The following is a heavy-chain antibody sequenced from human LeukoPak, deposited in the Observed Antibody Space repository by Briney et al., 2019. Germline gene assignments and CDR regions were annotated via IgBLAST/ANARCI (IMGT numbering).Heavy chain of an antibody. D-gene: IGHD6-13*01. CDR2: IYYSGSA. V-gene: IGHV4-39*01. J-gene: IGHJ4*02. Sequence: TSETLSLTCTVSGGSMSSSSYYWGWIRQPPGKGLEWIGTIYYSGSADYNPSLKSRVTISVDTSKNQFSLKLSSVTAAGTAVYYCASRIAAAGTAYFGFWGQGILVTVSS. CDR1: GGSMSSSSYY. CDR3: ASRIAAAGTAYFGF.